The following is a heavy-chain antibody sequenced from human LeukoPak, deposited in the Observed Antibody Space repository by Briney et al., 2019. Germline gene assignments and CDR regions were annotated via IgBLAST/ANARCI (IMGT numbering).Heavy chain of an antibody. V-gene: IGHV3-23*01. CDR3: AKGSSGSRPYYFDY. J-gene: IGHJ4*02. Sequence: GGSLRLSCAASGFTFSSYAMSWVRQAPGQGLDWVSAITGSGDNTYHADSVKGRFTISRDNSKNTLYLQMDSLTAEDTAVYYCAKGSSGSRPYYFDYWGQGTLVTVPS. CDR1: GFTFSSYA. D-gene: IGHD3-22*01. CDR2: ITGSGDNT.